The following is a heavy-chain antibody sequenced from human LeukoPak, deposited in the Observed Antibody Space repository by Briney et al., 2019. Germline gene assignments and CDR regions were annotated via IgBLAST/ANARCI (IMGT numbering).Heavy chain of an antibody. CDR1: GGSFSGYY. CDR2: INHSGSA. D-gene: IGHD6-13*01. J-gene: IGHJ5*02. CDR3: AREGIAAAGNWFDP. V-gene: IGHV4-34*01. Sequence: SETLSLTCAVYGGSFSGYYWSWIRQPPGKGLEWIGEINHSGSANYNPSLKSRVTISVDTSKNQFSLKLSSVTAADTAVYYCAREGIAAAGNWFDPWGQGTLVTVSS.